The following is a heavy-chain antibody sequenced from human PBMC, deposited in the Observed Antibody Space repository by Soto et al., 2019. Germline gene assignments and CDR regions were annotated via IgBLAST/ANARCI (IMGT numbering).Heavy chain of an antibody. CDR3: ARDRGVSMFPWGY. Sequence: PGGSLRLSCAASGFTFSRFWMNWARQAPGNRLEWVASINEYATETDYVESVKGRFTISRDNVDNSVHLQMNSLRTDDTAVYFCARDRGVSMFPWGYWGPGTLVTSPQ. J-gene: IGHJ4*02. V-gene: IGHV3-7*04. CDR2: INEYATET. D-gene: IGHD3-10*01. CDR1: GFTFSRFW.